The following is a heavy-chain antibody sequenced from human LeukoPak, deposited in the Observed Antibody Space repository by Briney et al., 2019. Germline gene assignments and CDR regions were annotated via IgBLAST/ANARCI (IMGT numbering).Heavy chain of an antibody. CDR2: IFYTGST. J-gene: IGHJ3*01. V-gene: IGHV4-59*01. CDR3: ASTPLSGIDV. CDR1: GVSIYDYY. Sequence: SETLSLTCTVSGVSIYDYYWSWIRQPPGKGLEWIGYIFYTGSTNYNPSLKGRVTTSMDTSKNQFSLKLTSVTAADTAVYYCASTPLSGIDVWGQGTMVIVSS.